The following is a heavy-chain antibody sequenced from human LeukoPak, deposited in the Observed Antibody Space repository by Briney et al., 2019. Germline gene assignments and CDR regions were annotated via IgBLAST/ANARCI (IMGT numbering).Heavy chain of an antibody. CDR2: VSAYNGNT. CDR3: ARGSSSIAARRGLCY. J-gene: IGHJ4*02. Sequence: GASVKVSCKASGYTFTSYGISWVRQAPGQGLEWMGWVSAYNGNTNYAQKLQGRVTMTTDTSTSTAYMELRSLRSDDTAVYYCARGSSSIAARRGLCYWGQGTLVTVSS. D-gene: IGHD6-6*01. CDR1: GYTFTSYG. V-gene: IGHV1-18*01.